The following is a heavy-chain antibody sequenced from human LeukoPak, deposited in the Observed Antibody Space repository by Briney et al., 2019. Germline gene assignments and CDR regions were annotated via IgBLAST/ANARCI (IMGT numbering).Heavy chain of an antibody. CDR1: GYTFTGYY. CDR3: ARGLSEGFGELFMSY. J-gene: IGHJ4*02. CDR2: INPNSGGT. Sequence: ASVKVSCKASGYTFTGYYMHWVRQAPGQGLEWMGRINPNSGGTNYAQKFQGRVTMTRDTSISTAYMELSRLRSDDTAVYYCARGLSEGFGELFMSYWGQGTLVTVSS. V-gene: IGHV1-2*06. D-gene: IGHD3-10*01.